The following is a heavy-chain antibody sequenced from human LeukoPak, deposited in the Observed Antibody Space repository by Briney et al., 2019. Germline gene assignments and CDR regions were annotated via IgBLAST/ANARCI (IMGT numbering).Heavy chain of an antibody. CDR1: GGTFSSYA. Sequence: SVNVSCTASGGTFSSYAISWVRQAPGQGLEWMGGIIPIFGTANYAQKFQGRVTITTDESTSTAYMELSRLRSEDTAVYYCARGSSTSCYPHCYYYYYMDVWGKGTTVTVSS. V-gene: IGHV1-69*05. CDR3: ARGSSTSCYPHCYYYYYMDV. J-gene: IGHJ6*03. CDR2: IIPIFGTA. D-gene: IGHD2-2*01.